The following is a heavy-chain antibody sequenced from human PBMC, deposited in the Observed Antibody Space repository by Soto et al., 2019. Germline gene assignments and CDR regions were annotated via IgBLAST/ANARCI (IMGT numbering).Heavy chain of an antibody. CDR2: IXXSXGXX. CDR1: GFDFSGSE. J-gene: IGHJ4*02. D-gene: IGHD2-21*01. CDR3: AKVAPFILGSPF. Sequence: GGSLRLSCTASGFDFSGSEMNWFRQAPGKGLXWVXXIXXSXGXXXHXXSVKGRFSISRDNAKNSLFLEMSDLTAEDTGVYYCAKVAPFILGSPFWGQGTLVTVSS. V-gene: IGHV3-48*03.